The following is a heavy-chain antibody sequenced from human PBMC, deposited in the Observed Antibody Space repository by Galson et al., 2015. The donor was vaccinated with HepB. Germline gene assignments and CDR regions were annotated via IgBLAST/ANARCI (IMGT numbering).Heavy chain of an antibody. CDR2: ISAYNGNT. CDR3: ARDDTHVVPAAICNY. D-gene: IGHD2-2*01. V-gene: IGHV1-18*01. CDR1: GYTFTSYG. J-gene: IGHJ4*02. Sequence: SVKVSCKASGYTFTSYGISWVRQAPGQGLEWMGWISAYNGNTNYAQKLQGRVTMTTDTSTSTAYMELRSLRSDDTAVYYCARDDTHVVPAAICNYWGQGTLVTVSS.